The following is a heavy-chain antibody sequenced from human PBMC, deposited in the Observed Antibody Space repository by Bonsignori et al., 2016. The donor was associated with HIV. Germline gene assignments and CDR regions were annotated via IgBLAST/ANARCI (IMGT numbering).Heavy chain of an antibody. CDR2: IIPILGIA. J-gene: IGHJ4*02. V-gene: IGHV1-69*10. CDR3: ARDGGYYDSSAGVDY. D-gene: IGHD3-22*01. Sequence: WVRQAPGQGLEWMGGIIPILGIANYAQKFQGRVTITADESTSTAYMELSSLRSEDTAVYYCARDGGYYDSSAGVDYWGQGTLVTVSS.